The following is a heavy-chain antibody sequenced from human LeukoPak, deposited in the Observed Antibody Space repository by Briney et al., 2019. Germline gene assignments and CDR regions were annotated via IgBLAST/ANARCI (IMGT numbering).Heavy chain of an antibody. CDR2: IWYDGSNK. Sequence: GGSLRLSCAASGFTFSSYSMHWVRQAPGKGLEWVTLIWYDGSNKYYADSVKGRFTISRDNSKNTLYLQMNSLRAEDTAVYYCARYAYSSGWYYFDYWGQGTLVTVSS. CDR3: ARYAYSSGWYYFDY. V-gene: IGHV3-33*01. CDR1: GFTFSSYS. J-gene: IGHJ4*02. D-gene: IGHD6-19*01.